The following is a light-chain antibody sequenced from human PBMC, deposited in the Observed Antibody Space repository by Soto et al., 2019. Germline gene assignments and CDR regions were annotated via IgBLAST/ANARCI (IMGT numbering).Light chain of an antibody. V-gene: IGKV3-20*01. CDR1: QSVSNF. CDR2: GTS. J-gene: IGKJ1*01. CDR3: QQYDSSPRT. Sequence: EILLTQSPGTLSLSPGERATLSCRASQSVSNFLAWYQQTPGQAPRLLIYGTSNRDTGIPDRFSGSGSGTDFTLTISRLEPEDFSVYWCQQYDSSPRTFGQGTKVDIK.